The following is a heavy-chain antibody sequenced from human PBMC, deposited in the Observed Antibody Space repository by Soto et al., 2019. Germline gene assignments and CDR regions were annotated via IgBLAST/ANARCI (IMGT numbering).Heavy chain of an antibody. CDR1: GGTFSGYA. Sequence: SVKVSCKASGGTFSGYAISWVRQAPGQGLEWMGGIIPIFGTANYAQKFQGRVTITADKSTSTAYMELSSLRSEDTAVYYCAREITLDTAMVITSDAFDIWGQGTMVTVSS. CDR2: IIPIFGTA. D-gene: IGHD5-18*01. J-gene: IGHJ3*02. CDR3: AREITLDTAMVITSDAFDI. V-gene: IGHV1-69*06.